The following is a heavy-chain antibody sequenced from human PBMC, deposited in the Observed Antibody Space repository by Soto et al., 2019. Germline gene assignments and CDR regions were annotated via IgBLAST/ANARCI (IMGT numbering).Heavy chain of an antibody. CDR3: AREGYCSGGSCYSVDRLDYYYGMDV. V-gene: IGHV3-48*02. Sequence: RGSLRLSCAASGFTFSSYSMNWVRQAPGKGLEWVSYISSSSSTIYYADSVKGRFTISRDNAKNSLYLQMNSLRDEDTAVYYCAREGYCSGGSCYSVDRLDYYYGMDVWGQGTTVTVSS. D-gene: IGHD2-15*01. J-gene: IGHJ6*02. CDR2: ISSSSSTI. CDR1: GFTFSSYS.